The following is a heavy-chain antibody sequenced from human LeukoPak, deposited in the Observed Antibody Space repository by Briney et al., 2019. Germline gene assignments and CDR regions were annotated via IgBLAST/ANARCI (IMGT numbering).Heavy chain of an antibody. J-gene: IGHJ4*02. V-gene: IGHV4-34*01. CDR3: ARGNADIVVVVAATATLYFDY. CDR2: INHSGST. Sequence: NPSETLSLTCAVYGGSFSGYYWSWIRQPPGKGLEWIGEINHSGSTNYNPSLKSRVTISVDTSKNQFPLKLSSVTAADTAVYYCARGNADIVVVVAATATLYFDYWGQGTLVTVSS. D-gene: IGHD2-15*01. CDR1: GGSFSGYY.